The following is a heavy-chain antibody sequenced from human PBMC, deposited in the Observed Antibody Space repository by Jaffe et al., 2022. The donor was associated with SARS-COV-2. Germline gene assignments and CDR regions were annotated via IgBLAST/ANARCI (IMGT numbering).Heavy chain of an antibody. V-gene: IGHV4-38-2*02. D-gene: IGHD3-10*01. CDR1: GYSITGGYY. Sequence: QVQLQESGPGLVKPSETLSLTCTVSGYSITGGYYWAWIRQPPGKGLEWIGSIYHSGTTYYSPSLKSRITISVDTSKNQFSLKLSSATAADTAVYYCAAITSLFDYWGQGTLVTVSS. CDR2: IYHSGTT. J-gene: IGHJ4*02. CDR3: AAITSLFDY.